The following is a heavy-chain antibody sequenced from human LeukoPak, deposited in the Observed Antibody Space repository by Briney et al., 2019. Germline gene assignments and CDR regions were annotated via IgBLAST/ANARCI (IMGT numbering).Heavy chain of an antibody. CDR1: GGSISSTTYY. CDR2: IDYSGSS. D-gene: IGHD3-16*01. V-gene: IGHV4-39*01. CDR3: ASWGAGGNS. J-gene: IGHJ4*02. Sequence: PSETLSLPCIVSGGSISSTTYYWGWIRQSPGKGLEWIGSIDYSGSSSYNPSLKSRVTISVDTSKNQFSLNLTSLTAADTAVYYCASWGAGGNSWGQGTLVTVSS.